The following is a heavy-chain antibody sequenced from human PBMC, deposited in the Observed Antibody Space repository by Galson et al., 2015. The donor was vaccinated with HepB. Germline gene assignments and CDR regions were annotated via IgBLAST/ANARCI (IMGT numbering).Heavy chain of an antibody. CDR2: ISGSGGST. D-gene: IGHD4-17*01. CDR1: RSTFSSYA. CDR3: AKDDGDYFDY. J-gene: IGHJ4*02. V-gene: IGHV3-23*01. Sequence: SLRLSCAASRSTFSSYAMSWVRQAPGKGLEWVSAISGSGGSTYYADSVKGRFTISRDNFKNTLYLQMNSLRAEDTAIYYCAKDDGDYFDYWGQGTLVTVSS.